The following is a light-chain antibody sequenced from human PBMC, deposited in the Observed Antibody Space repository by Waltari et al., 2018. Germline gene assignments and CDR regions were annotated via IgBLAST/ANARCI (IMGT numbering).Light chain of an antibody. CDR3: QHTNNYPVT. Sequence: DIQMTQSPSSLSASVGDRVTITCQASQDISNYLNWYQQKPGKAPKLLTYDASNLETGVPSRFSGSGSGTDFTFTISSLQPEDIATYYCQHTNNYPVTFGQGTRLE. CDR2: DAS. J-gene: IGKJ5*01. CDR1: QDISNY. V-gene: IGKV1-33*01.